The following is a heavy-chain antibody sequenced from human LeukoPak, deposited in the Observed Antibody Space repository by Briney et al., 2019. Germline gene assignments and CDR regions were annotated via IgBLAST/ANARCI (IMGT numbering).Heavy chain of an antibody. V-gene: IGHV3-23*01. Sequence: GGSLRLSCAASGFHFSSYGMSGGRQGPGKGLEWVSAISGSGGSTYYADSVKGRFTISRDNSKNTLYLQMNSLRAEDTAVYYCAKGIYSSGWFDYWGQGTLVTVSS. J-gene: IGHJ4*02. D-gene: IGHD6-19*01. CDR3: AKGIYSSGWFDY. CDR1: GFHFSSYG. CDR2: ISGSGGST.